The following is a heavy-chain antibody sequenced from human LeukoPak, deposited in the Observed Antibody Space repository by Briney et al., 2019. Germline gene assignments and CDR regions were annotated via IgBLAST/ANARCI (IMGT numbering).Heavy chain of an antibody. J-gene: IGHJ1*01. D-gene: IGHD3-22*01. V-gene: IGHV3-53*01. CDR2: IYSGGTT. Sequence: GGSLRLSCAASGFIVSSNYMSWVRQAPGKGLEWVSVIYSGGTTYYADSVKGRFTISRDSSRNALYLQMNSLRAEDTAVYYCARDYYDSSGYYSGPQYFQHWGQGTLVTVSS. CDR1: GFIVSSNY. CDR3: ARDYYDSSGYYSGPQYFQH.